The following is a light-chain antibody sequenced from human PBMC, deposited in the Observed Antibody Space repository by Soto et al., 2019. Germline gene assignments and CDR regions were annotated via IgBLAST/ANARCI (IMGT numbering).Light chain of an antibody. CDR1: SSNIGNNY. V-gene: IGLV1-51*01. CDR2: DNN. CDR3: GTWDSILSAML. Sequence: SVLTQPPSVSAAPGQKVTISCSGSSSNIGNNYVSWYQQLPGTAPKLLIYDNNKRPSGIPDRFSASKSGTSATLGITGLQTGDEADYYCGTWDSILSAMLFGGGTKLTVL. J-gene: IGLJ2*01.